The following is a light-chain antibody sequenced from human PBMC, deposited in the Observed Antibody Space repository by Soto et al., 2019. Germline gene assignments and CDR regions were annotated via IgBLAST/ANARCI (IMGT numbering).Light chain of an antibody. Sequence: QSARTQPASVSGSHGQSITISYTETSSDVGGYNYVSWYQQHPGKAPKFMIYDVSNRPSGVSNRFSGSKSGNTASLTISGLQAEDEADYYCSSYTTSNTRQIVFGTGTKVTVL. V-gene: IGLV2-14*01. CDR1: SSDVGGYNY. J-gene: IGLJ1*01. CDR3: SSYTTSNTRQIV. CDR2: DVS.